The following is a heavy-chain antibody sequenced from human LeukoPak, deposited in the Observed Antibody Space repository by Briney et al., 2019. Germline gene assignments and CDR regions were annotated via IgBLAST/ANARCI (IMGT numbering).Heavy chain of an antibody. CDR3: AKSQDGGRLFHFDY. J-gene: IGHJ4*02. D-gene: IGHD1-26*01. V-gene: IGHV3-23*01. CDR2: ISGNGGST. CDR1: GFTFSSYA. Sequence: PGGSVSLLCAACGFTFSSYAMSWVRQAPGRGLEWVSVISGNGGSTYSADSVKGRFTNSRDTSKNTLYLQMNSRRAEDTAVYFCAKSQDGGRLFHFDYWGQGTLVTVSS.